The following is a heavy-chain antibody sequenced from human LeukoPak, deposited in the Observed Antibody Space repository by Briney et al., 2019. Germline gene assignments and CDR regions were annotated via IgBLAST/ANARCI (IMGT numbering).Heavy chain of an antibody. CDR1: GYTFTSYD. Sequence: ASVKVSCKASGYTFTSYDINWVRQATGQGLEWMGWMNPNSGNTGYAQKFQGRVTITRNTSISTAYMELSSQRSDDTAVYYCARDTYCSGGSCYRFDPWGQGTLVTVSS. CDR3: ARDTYCSGGSCYRFDP. D-gene: IGHD2-15*01. V-gene: IGHV1-8*03. CDR2: MNPNSGNT. J-gene: IGHJ5*02.